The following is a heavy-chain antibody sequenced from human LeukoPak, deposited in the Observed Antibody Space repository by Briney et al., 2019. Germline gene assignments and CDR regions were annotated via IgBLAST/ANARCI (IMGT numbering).Heavy chain of an antibody. CDR2: IYSGGST. CDR1: GFTVSSNY. V-gene: IGHV3-53*01. Sequence: SGGSLRLSCAASGFTVSSNYMSWVRQAPGKGLEWVSVIYSGGSTYYADSVKGRFTISRDNSKNTLYLQMNSLRAEDTAVYYCARDSDLGYYYYMDVWGKGTTVTVSS. J-gene: IGHJ6*03. D-gene: IGHD1-26*01. CDR3: ARDSDLGYYYYMDV.